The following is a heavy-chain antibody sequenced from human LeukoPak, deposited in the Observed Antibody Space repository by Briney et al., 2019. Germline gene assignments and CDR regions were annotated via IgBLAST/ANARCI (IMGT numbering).Heavy chain of an antibody. CDR3: ARTVVAAAGRGNWFDP. D-gene: IGHD6-13*01. V-gene: IGHV4-4*07. CDR2: IYTSGST. Sequence: SETLSLTCTVSGDSFSNYYWSWIRQPVGKGLEWIGRIYTSGSTNYNPSLRSRVTMSVDTSKNQFSLKLSSVTAADTAVYYCARTVVAAAGRGNWFDPWGQGTLVTVSS. CDR1: GDSFSNYY. J-gene: IGHJ5*02.